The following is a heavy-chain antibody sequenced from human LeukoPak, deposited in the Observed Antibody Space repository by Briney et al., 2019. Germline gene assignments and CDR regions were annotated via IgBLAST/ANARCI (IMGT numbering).Heavy chain of an antibody. Sequence: SETLCLTCTVSGGSISSGDYYWSWIRQPPGKGLEWIGYIYYSGSTYYNPSLKSRVTISVDTSKNQFSLKLSSVTAADTAVYYCASYYYGSGSSNFDYWGQGTLVTVSS. J-gene: IGHJ4*02. CDR1: GGSISSGDYY. CDR3: ASYYYGSGSSNFDY. V-gene: IGHV4-30-4*01. D-gene: IGHD3-10*01. CDR2: IYYSGST.